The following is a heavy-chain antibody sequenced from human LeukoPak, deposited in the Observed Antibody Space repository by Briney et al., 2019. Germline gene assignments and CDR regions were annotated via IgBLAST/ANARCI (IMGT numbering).Heavy chain of an antibody. J-gene: IGHJ5*02. Sequence: VASVKISCKASGYTFTGYYMHWVRQAPGQGLEWMGGIIPIFGTANYAQKFQGRVTITADESTSTAYMELSSLRAEDTAVYYCAKTAGGAAAGLHAWGQGTLVTVSS. CDR3: AKTAGGAAAGLHA. CDR2: IIPIFGTA. V-gene: IGHV1-69*13. D-gene: IGHD6-13*01. CDR1: GYTFTGYY.